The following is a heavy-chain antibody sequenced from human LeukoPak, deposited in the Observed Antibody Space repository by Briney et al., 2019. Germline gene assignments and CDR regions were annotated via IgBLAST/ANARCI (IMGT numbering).Heavy chain of an antibody. CDR2: IYYSVST. CDR1: GGSLNSHC. D-gene: IGHD4-11*01. J-gene: IGHJ4*02. CDR3: ASGADYSNYYFNY. Sequence: SEPLSLTCTVSGGSLNSHCWTWIRQPPGKGLEWTGSIYYSVSTSYNPSLKSRVSISVATSEHQFSLKLTSVTAADTAVYYCASGADYSNYYFNYWGQGTLVTVSS. V-gene: IGHV4-59*11.